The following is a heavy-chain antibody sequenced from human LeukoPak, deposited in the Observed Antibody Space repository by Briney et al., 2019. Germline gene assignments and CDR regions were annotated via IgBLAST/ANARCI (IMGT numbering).Heavy chain of an antibody. J-gene: IGHJ5*02. CDR2: INPSGGST. CDR3: AREIVVVPSAMGFDP. D-gene: IGHD2-2*01. Sequence: ASAKDSCKASGYSFTTYYIHWGRHAPAQGLQWMGVINPSGGSTSFAQKFQGRLTMTRDTSTSTVYMELSGLSSEDTAVYYCAREIVVVPSAMGFDPWGQGTLVTVSS. V-gene: IGHV1-46*01. CDR1: GYSFTTYY.